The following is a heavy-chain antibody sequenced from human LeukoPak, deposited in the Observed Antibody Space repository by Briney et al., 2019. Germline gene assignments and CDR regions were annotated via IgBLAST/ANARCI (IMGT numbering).Heavy chain of an antibody. CDR2: IRSNSDGGTI. CDR3: ATDFYDST. Sequence: GGSLRLSCAPSGFTFSNAWINWVGQAQGKGLEWVGRIRSNSDGGTIDYAAPVKGRFTLSRDDSKTTLYLQMNSLQTEDTAVYYCATDFYDSTWGQGTLVTVSS. J-gene: IGHJ5*02. CDR1: GFTFSNAW. D-gene: IGHD3-22*01. V-gene: IGHV3-15*07.